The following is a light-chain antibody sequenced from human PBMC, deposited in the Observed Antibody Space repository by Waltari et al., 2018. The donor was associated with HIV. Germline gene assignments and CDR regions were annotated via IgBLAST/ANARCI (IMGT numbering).Light chain of an antibody. CDR3: QHFGSSHLT. CDR1: QSVSSSY. Sequence: EIVLTPSPGPLSLSPGDRGTLSCRASQSVSSSYLAWYQQKPGQAPRLLIYGASSRATGIPDRFSGSGSGTDFTLSISGLEPEDFAVYYCQHFGSSHLTFGGGTKVEIK. CDR2: GAS. J-gene: IGKJ4*01. V-gene: IGKV3-20*01.